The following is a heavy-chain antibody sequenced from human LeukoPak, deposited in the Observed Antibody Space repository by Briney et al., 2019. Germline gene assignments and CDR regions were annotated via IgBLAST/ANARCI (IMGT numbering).Heavy chain of an antibody. V-gene: IGHV1-8*01. J-gene: IGHJ6*02. Sequence: ASVKVSCKASGYTFTSYDINWVRQATGQGLEWMGWMNPNSGNTGYAQKFQGRVTMTRNTSISTAYMELSSLRSEDTAVYYCARVVPAATYYYYYGMDVWGQGTTVTVSS. CDR1: GYTFTSYD. D-gene: IGHD2-2*01. CDR3: ARVVPAATYYYYYGMDV. CDR2: MNPNSGNT.